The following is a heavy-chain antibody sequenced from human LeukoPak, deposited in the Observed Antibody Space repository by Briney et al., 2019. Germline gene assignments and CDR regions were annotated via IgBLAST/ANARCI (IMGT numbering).Heavy chain of an antibody. CDR2: IYYSGST. D-gene: IGHD3-10*01. CDR1: GGSMSTYY. J-gene: IGHJ4*02. V-gene: IGHV4-59*01. CDR3: GRTEYYFDY. Sequence: SETLSLTCTVSGGSMSTYYWSWIGQPPGKGLEWIGYIYYSGSTNYNPSLKSRVSMSADTSKNQFSLKLSYVTAADTAVYYCGRTEYYFDYWGQGTLVTVSS.